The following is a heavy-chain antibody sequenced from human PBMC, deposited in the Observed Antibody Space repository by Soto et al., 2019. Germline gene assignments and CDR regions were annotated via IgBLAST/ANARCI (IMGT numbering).Heavy chain of an antibody. Sequence: GGSLRLSCAASGFTFSSYGMHWVRQAPGKGLELVAVISYDGSNKYYADSVKGRFTISRDNSKNTLYLQMNSLRAEDTAVYYCAKDRAYYYGSGSYYMSYWGQGTLVTVSS. D-gene: IGHD3-10*01. CDR1: GFTFSSYG. CDR3: AKDRAYYYGSGSYYMSY. V-gene: IGHV3-30*18. J-gene: IGHJ4*02. CDR2: ISYDGSNK.